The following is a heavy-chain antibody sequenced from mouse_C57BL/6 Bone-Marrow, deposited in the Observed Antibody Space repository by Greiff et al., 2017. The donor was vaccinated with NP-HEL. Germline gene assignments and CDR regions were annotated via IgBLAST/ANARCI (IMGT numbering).Heavy chain of an antibody. CDR1: GYTFTGYW. V-gene: IGHV1-9*01. CDR3: ASPLFITMVEAMDY. CDR2: ILPGSGST. J-gene: IGHJ4*01. D-gene: IGHD1-1*02. Sequence: QVQLQQSGAELMKPGASVKLSCKATGYTFTGYWLEWVKQRPGHGLEWIGEILPGSGSTNYNEKFKGKATFTADTYSNTAYMQLSSLTTEDSAIYYCASPLFITMVEAMDYWGQGTSVTVSS.